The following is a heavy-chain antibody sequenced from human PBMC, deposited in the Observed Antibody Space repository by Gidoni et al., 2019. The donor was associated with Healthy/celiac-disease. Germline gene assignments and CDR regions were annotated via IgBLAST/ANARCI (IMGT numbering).Heavy chain of an antibody. CDR3: ARLLTYYYDSSGTPLGWFDP. D-gene: IGHD3-22*01. V-gene: IGHV1-18*01. J-gene: IGHJ5*02. CDR1: GYTFTSYG. Sequence: QVQLVQSGAEVKKPGASAQVSCKASGYTFTSYGISWVRQAPGQGLEWMGWISAYNGNTNYAQKLQGRVTMTTDTSTSTAYMELRSLRSDDTAVYYCARLLTYYYDSSGTPLGWFDPWGQGTLVTVSS. CDR2: ISAYNGNT.